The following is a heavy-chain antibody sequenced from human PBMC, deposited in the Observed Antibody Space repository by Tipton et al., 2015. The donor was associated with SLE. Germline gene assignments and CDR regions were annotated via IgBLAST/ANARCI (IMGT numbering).Heavy chain of an antibody. D-gene: IGHD5/OR15-5a*01. CDR2: INPKSGGT. CDR3: ARGFGVYPLYHLDY. J-gene: IGHJ4*02. Sequence: QLVQSGAEVKKPGASVKVSCKASGYTFTGYYMHWVRQAPGQGLEWMGWINPKSGGTKYAQKFQARVTMTRDTSISPAYMELSRLRSDDTAMYYCARGFGVYPLYHLDYWGQAALVTVSS. CDR1: GYTFTGYY. V-gene: IGHV1-2*02.